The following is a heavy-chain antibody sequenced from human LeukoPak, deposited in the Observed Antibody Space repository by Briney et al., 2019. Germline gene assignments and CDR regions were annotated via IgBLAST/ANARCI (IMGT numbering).Heavy chain of an antibody. CDR1: GGSISSYY. V-gene: IGHV4-59*01. D-gene: IGHD3-16*01. CDR2: IYYSGST. Sequence: SETLSLTCTVSGGSISSYYWSWIRQPPGKGLEWIGYIYYSGSTNYDPSLKSRVTISVDTSKNQFSLKLSSVTAADTALYYCAGGVAGGGYYFDYWGQGTLVTVSS. J-gene: IGHJ4*02. CDR3: AGGVAGGGYYFDY.